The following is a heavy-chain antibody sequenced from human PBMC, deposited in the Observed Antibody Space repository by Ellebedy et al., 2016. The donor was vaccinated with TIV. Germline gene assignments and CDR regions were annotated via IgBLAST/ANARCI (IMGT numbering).Heavy chain of an antibody. J-gene: IGHJ4*02. V-gene: IGHV1-2*02. CDR1: GYTFTGYY. Sequence: AASVKVSCKASGYTFTGYYIHWVRQAPGQGLEWMGWVNPNSGGTNYAQNFQGRVTMTRDTSISTAYMELGRLRSDDTAVYYCARQAGVYFDYWGQGTLVTVSS. CDR2: VNPNSGGT. CDR3: ARQAGVYFDY. D-gene: IGHD3-10*01.